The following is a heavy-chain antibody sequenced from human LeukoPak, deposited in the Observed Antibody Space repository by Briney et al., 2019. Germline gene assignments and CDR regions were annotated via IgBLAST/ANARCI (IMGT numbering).Heavy chain of an antibody. Sequence: GGSLRLSCAASGFTFRTYAMHWLRQAPGKGLEWVAVISYDGSNKYYAESVKGRFTISRDNSKNTLYLQMNSLRAEDAAVYYCARDHDYGDYRPDYWGQGTLVIVSS. CDR3: ARDHDYGDYRPDY. CDR1: GFTFRTYA. J-gene: IGHJ4*02. D-gene: IGHD4-17*01. V-gene: IGHV3-30-3*01. CDR2: ISYDGSNK.